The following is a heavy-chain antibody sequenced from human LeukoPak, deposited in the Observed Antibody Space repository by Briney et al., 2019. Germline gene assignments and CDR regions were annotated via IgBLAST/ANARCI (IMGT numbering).Heavy chain of an antibody. D-gene: IGHD5-12*01. J-gene: IGHJ4*02. CDR3: ARDILGGYDQEFDY. CDR1: GHTFTSYD. Sequence: GASVKVSCKASGHTFTSYDINWVRQATGQGLEWMGWINPNSGATNYAQKFQGRVTMTRDTSISTAYMELSRLRSDDTAVYYCARDILGGYDQEFDYWGQGTLVTVSS. V-gene: IGHV1-2*02. CDR2: INPNSGAT.